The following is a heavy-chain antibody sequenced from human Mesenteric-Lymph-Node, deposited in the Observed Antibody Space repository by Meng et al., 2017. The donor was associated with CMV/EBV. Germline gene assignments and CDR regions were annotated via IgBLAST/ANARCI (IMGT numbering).Heavy chain of an antibody. Sequence: GESLKISCVASGFTFSNYAMHWVRQAPGKGLEWVAFVRHDGTTKYYADFVKGRFIISRDNSKNTMSLQVNSLRPEDTAVYHCVKGGATTAATRDWFGFWGQGTLVTVSS. CDR2: VRHDGTTK. CDR1: GFTFSNYA. J-gene: IGHJ4*02. D-gene: IGHD2-2*01. CDR3: VKGGATTAATRDWFGF. V-gene: IGHV3-30*02.